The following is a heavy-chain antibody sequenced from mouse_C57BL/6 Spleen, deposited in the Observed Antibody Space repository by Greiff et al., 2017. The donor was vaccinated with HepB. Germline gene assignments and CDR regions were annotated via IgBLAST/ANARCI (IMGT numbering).Heavy chain of an antibody. D-gene: IGHD1-1*01. CDR2: ISYDGSN. V-gene: IGHV3-6*01. CDR3: ARDDYGSSGGFAY. CDR1: GYSITSGYY. J-gene: IGHJ3*01. Sequence: DVKLQESGPGLVKPSQSLSLTCSVTGYSITSGYYWNWIRQFPGNKLEWMGYISYDGSNNYNPSLKNRISITRDTSKNQFFLKLNSVTTEDTATYYCARDDYGSSGGFAYWGQGTLVTVSA.